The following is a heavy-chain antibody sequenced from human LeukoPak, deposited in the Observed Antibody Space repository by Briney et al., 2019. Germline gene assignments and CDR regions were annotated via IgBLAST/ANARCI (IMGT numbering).Heavy chain of an antibody. V-gene: IGHV1-2*02. CDR1: GYTFTAYD. D-gene: IGHD6-19*01. J-gene: IGHJ4*02. CDR3: ARSAVAGNYYFDY. CDR2: INPNSGGT. Sequence: GASVKVSCKASGYTFTAYDMHWVRQAPGQGLEWMRWINPNSGGTNYAQEFQGRVSMTRDTSSSTAYMELRRLRSDDTAVYYCARSAVAGNYYFDYWGQGTLVTVSS.